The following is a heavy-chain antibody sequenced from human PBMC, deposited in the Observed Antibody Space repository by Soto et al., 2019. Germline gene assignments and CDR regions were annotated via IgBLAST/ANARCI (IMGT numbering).Heavy chain of an antibody. CDR2: NYYRGST. J-gene: IGHJ4*02. D-gene: IGHD5-18*01. V-gene: IGHV4-39*01. Sequence: XXTLSLTDTVSGITISSISYYLCSIRQPPGKGLEWIGSNYYRGSTYYNPSLKSRVTISVDPSKNQFSLKLSSVTAADTAVYYCARRSRIQLWIPLDYWAQGTLVTAPQ. CDR1: GITISSISYY. CDR3: ARRSRIQLWIPLDY.